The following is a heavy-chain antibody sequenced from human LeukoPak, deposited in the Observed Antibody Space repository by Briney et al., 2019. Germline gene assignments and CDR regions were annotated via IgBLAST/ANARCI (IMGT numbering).Heavy chain of an antibody. D-gene: IGHD3-3*01. CDR1: GFTFGDYA. CDR3: TRDPNYDFWSGYYHVAY. V-gene: IGHV3-49*04. CDR2: IRSKAYGGTT. J-gene: IGHJ4*02. Sequence: GGSLRLSCTASGFTFGDYAMSRVRQAPGKGLERVGFIRSKAYGGTTEYAASVKGRFTISRDDSKSIAYLQMNSLKTEDTAVYYCTRDPNYDFWSGYYHVAYWGQGTLVTVSS.